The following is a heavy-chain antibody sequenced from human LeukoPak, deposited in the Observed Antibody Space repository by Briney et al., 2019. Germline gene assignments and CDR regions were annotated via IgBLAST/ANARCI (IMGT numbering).Heavy chain of an antibody. Sequence: GASVKVSCKASGYTFTSYYMHWVRQAPGQGLEWMGIINPSGGSTSYAQKFQGRVTMTRDTSTSTVYMELSSLRSEDTAVYYCARGPARDEEYYYDSSGYYYVFGFDYWGQGTRVTVSS. CDR2: INPSGGST. D-gene: IGHD3-22*01. CDR1: GYTFTSYY. J-gene: IGHJ4*02. V-gene: IGHV1-46*01. CDR3: ARGPARDEEYYYDSSGYYYVFGFDY.